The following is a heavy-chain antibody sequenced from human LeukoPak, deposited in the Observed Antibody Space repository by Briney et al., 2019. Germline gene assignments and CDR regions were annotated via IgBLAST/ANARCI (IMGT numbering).Heavy chain of an antibody. Sequence: ASVKVSCKASGYSFTSYYMHWVRQAPGQGLEWMGFINPSGSSAAYAQKFQGRLTMTRDMFTSTDYMELTSVTAADTAVYYCATGYYYDSSNSHSAFDIWGQGTMVTVSS. V-gene: IGHV1-46*01. CDR1: GYSFTSYY. CDR2: INPSGSSA. D-gene: IGHD3-22*01. CDR3: ATGYYYDSSNSHSAFDI. J-gene: IGHJ3*02.